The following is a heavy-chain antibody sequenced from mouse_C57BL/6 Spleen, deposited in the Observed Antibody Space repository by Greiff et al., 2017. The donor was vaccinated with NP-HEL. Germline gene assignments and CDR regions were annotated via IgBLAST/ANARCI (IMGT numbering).Heavy chain of an antibody. CDR1: GYAFSSYW. Sequence: QVQLQQSGAELVKPGASVKISCKASGYAFSSYWMNWVKQRPGKGLEWIGQIYPGDGDTNYNGKFKGKATLTADKSSSTAYMQLSSLTSEDSAVYFCASENYGSYFDYWGQGTTLTVSS. J-gene: IGHJ2*01. CDR3: ASENYGSYFDY. D-gene: IGHD2-1*01. V-gene: IGHV1-80*01. CDR2: IYPGDGDT.